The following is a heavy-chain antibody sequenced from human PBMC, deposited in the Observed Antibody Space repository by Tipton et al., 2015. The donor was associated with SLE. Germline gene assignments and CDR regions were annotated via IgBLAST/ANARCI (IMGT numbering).Heavy chain of an antibody. CDR2: ISWNSGSI. CDR1: GFTFDDYA. Sequence: RSLRLSCAASGFTFDDYAMHWVRQAPGKGLEWVSGISWNSGSIGYADSVKGRFTISRDNAKNSLYLQMNSLRAEDTALYYCAKGRWSSSWYGYFQHWGQGTLVTVPS. V-gene: IGHV3-9*01. D-gene: IGHD6-13*01. CDR3: AKGRWSSSWYGYFQH. J-gene: IGHJ1*01.